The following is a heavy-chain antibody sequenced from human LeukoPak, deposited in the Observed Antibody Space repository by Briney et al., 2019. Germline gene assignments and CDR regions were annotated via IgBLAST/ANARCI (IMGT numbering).Heavy chain of an antibody. Sequence: ASVKVSCKASGYTFTSYYMHWVRQAPGQRLEWMGWMSPDSGKTGYAQKFQGRVTMTRNTSISTAYLDLSSLTSEDTAVYYCARVSMRVRGARRFDPWGQGTLVTVSS. D-gene: IGHD3-10*01. CDR2: MSPDSGKT. CDR3: ARVSMRVRGARRFDP. J-gene: IGHJ5*02. CDR1: GYTFTSYY. V-gene: IGHV1-8*01.